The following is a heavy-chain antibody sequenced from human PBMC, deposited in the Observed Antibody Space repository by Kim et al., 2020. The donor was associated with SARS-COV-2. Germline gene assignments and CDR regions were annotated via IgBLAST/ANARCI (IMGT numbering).Heavy chain of an antibody. V-gene: IGHV1-18*01. CDR3: ARVGKSSTGWYGGY. CDR2: ISTSNDNA. Sequence: ASVKVSCKASGYTLSSYGMSWVRQAPGQGLEWIGWISTSNDNANYAQKVRGRLTMTIDTPTSTVYMELRSLRPDDTAVYYCARVGKSSTGWYGGYWGQGTLVTVSS. CDR1: GYTLSSYG. D-gene: IGHD6-19*01. J-gene: IGHJ4*02.